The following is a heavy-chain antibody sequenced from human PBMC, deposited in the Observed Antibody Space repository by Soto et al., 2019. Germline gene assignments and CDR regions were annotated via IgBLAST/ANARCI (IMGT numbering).Heavy chain of an antibody. CDR2: ISAYNGST. CDR3: ARRSAGYDYYYYYGMDV. CDR1: GYTFTSYG. J-gene: IGHJ6*02. V-gene: IGHV1-18*01. Sequence: GASVKVSCKASGYTFTSYGISWVRQAPGQGLEWMGWISAYNGSTNYAQKLQGRVTMTTDTSTSTAYMELRSLRSDDTAVYYCARRSAGYDYYYYYGMDVWGQGTTVTVSS. D-gene: IGHD5-12*01.